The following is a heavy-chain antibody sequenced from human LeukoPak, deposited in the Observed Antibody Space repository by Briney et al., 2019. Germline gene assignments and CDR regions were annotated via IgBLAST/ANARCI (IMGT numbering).Heavy chain of an antibody. CDR3: ARDDFWSGSLDY. Sequence: KASETLSLTCTVSGGSISSGDYYWSWIRQPPGKGLEWIGYIYYSGSTYYNPSLKSRVTISVDTSKNQFSLKLSSVTAADTAAYYCARDDFWSGSLDYWGQGTLVTVSS. D-gene: IGHD3-3*01. CDR2: IYYSGST. V-gene: IGHV4-30-4*08. J-gene: IGHJ4*02. CDR1: GGSISSGDYY.